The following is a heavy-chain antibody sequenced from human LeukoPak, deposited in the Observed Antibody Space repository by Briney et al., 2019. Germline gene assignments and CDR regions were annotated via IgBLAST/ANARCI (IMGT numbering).Heavy chain of an antibody. J-gene: IGHJ4*02. CDR2: MYTLGNT. Sequence: GGSLRLSCAASGFTVSSNYMTWVRQAPGKGLEWVSVMYTLGNTYYADSVRGRFTISRDNSKNTLYLQMDSLRAEDTAVYYCARDGEVGAAFGGSAGFDYWGQGTLVSVSS. CDR1: GFTVSSNY. CDR3: ARDGEVGAAFGGSAGFDY. D-gene: IGHD1-26*01. V-gene: IGHV3-66*01.